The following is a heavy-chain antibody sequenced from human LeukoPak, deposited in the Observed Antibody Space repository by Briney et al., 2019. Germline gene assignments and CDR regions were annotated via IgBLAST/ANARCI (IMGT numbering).Heavy chain of an antibody. CDR1: GGSFSGYY. D-gene: IGHD2-2*01. J-gene: IGHJ4*02. Sequence: SETLSLTCAVYGGSFSGYYWSWIRKPPGKGLEWIPEINHSGSTNYNPSLKSRATISLDTSKNQVSLKLSSVTAADTAVYSCARGLGNCSSTSCYHPGKYYFDYWGQGTLVTVSS. V-gene: IGHV4-34*01. CDR3: ARGLGNCSSTSCYHPGKYYFDY. CDR2: INHSGST.